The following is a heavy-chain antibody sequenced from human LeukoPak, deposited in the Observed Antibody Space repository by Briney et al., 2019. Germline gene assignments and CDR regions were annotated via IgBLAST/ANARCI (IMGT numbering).Heavy chain of an antibody. J-gene: IGHJ6*02. CDR1: GFTFSNYV. CDR3: ARVIGYYDSYGMDV. V-gene: IGHV3-21*01. D-gene: IGHD3-22*01. Sequence: GGSLRLSCAGSGFTFSNYVMNWVRQAPGKGLEWVSSISITSTYIYYADSLKGRFTISRDNARNSLYLQISSLRAEDTAVYYCARVIGYYDSYGMDVWGQGTTVTVSS. CDR2: ISITSTYI.